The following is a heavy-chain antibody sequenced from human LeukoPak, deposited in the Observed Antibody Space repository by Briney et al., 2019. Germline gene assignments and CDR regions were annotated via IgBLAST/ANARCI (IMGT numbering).Heavy chain of an antibody. CDR2: IYYSGST. CDR1: GGSISSGDYY. CDR3: ARESGVSDAFDI. Sequence: KPSETLSLTCTVSGGSISSGDYYWSWIRQPPGKGLEWIGYIYYSGSTYYNPSLKSRVTISVDTSENQFSLKLSSVTAADTAVYYCARESGVSDAFDIWGQGTMVTVSS. J-gene: IGHJ3*02. V-gene: IGHV4-30-4*01.